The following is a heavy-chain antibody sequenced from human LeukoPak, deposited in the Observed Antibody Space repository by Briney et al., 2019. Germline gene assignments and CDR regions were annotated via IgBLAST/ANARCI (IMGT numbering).Heavy chain of an antibody. CDR2: ISTYNGDT. CDR1: GYTFTSYG. J-gene: IGHJ6*02. Sequence: GASVKVSCKASGYTFTSYGISWVRQAPGQGLERMGWISTYNGDTNFAQNLQGRVTMTTDTSTSTAYMELRSLRSADTAVYYCARLLSLTRYYYYGMDVWGQGTTVTVSS. D-gene: IGHD3-9*01. CDR3: ARLLSLTRYYYYGMDV. V-gene: IGHV1-18*01.